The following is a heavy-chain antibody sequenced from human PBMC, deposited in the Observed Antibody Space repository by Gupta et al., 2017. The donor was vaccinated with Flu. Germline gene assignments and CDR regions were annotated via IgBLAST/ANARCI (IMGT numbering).Heavy chain of an antibody. CDR1: GGSISRYS. V-gene: IGHV4-59*01. Sequence: QVKLQESGPGLVKPSETLSLTCTVSGGSISRYSWSWMRQPPGKRLEWIGYIYDSGNTRYNPSLKRRVTISLETSTNQCALKLKSVKVAENAXYXCARIAXQPPAQSYTWFDPWGQGTLVNVSS. D-gene: IGHD2-15*01. CDR2: IYDSGNT. J-gene: IGHJ5*02. CDR3: ARIAXQPPAQSYTWFDP.